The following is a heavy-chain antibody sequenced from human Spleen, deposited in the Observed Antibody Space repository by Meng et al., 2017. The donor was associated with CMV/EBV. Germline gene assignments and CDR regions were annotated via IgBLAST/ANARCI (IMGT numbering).Heavy chain of an antibody. CDR2: IYHTGST. D-gene: IGHD3-22*01. V-gene: IGHV4-31*03. Sequence: LRLSCTVSGDSISSGGYYWSWIRQHPGKGLEWIGHIYHTGSTYFNPSLRSRITISVDTSKDQFSLELSPVTAADTAVYYCTRDYDSSGTFDYWGQGILVTVSS. CDR3: TRDYDSSGTFDY. CDR1: GDSISSGGYY. J-gene: IGHJ4*02.